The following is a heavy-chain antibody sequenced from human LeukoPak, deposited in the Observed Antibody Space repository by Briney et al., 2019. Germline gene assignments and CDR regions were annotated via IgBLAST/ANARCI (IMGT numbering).Heavy chain of an antibody. CDR1: GFIFSDYG. Sequence: GGSLGLSCAASGFIFSDYGMHWVRQAPGKGLEWVTVVRNDGGDKYYADSVRGRFTISRDNSKNTLYLQMNSLRPEDTAVYYCAKHYYGSGSQKYYFDYWGQGTLVTVSS. D-gene: IGHD3-10*01. CDR3: AKHYYGSGSQKYYFDY. CDR2: VRNDGGDK. J-gene: IGHJ4*02. V-gene: IGHV3-30*02.